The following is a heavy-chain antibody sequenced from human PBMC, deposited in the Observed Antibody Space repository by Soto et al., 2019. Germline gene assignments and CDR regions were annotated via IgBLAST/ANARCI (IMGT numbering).Heavy chain of an antibody. CDR1: GFTFSSYS. CDR3: ASASLEWFADG. Sequence: LRLSCAASGFTFSSYSMNWVRQAPGKGLEWVSSISSSSSYIYYADSVKGRFTISRDNAKNSLYLQMNSLRAEDTAVYYCASASLEWFADGCGQGTTVTVYS. CDR2: ISSSSSYI. V-gene: IGHV3-21*01. D-gene: IGHD3-3*01. J-gene: IGHJ6*02.